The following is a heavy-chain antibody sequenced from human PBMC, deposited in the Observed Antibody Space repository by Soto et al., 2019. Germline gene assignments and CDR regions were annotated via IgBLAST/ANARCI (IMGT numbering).Heavy chain of an antibody. CDR1: GGTFSSYA. CDR2: IIPIFGTA. J-gene: IGHJ6*02. Sequence: GASVKVSCKASGGTFSSYAISGVRQAPGQGLEWMGGIIPIFGTANYAQKFQGRATLTADEPTTTAHTERSSRRSEDRAVYYCARVDGDYPYYYYGMDVWGQGTTVTVSS. D-gene: IGHD4-17*01. CDR3: ARVDGDYPYYYYGMDV. V-gene: IGHV1-69*13.